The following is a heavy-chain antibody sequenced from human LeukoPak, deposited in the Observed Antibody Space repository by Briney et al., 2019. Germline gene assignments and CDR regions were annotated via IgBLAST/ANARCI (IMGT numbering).Heavy chain of an antibody. D-gene: IGHD4-17*01. CDR3: AMQVGIYGDYNNWFDP. Sequence: SETLSLTCTVSGAPLNNYYWNWVRQPPGKELEWIGNVEYSGSTRYNPSLKSRATMSLDSSKNQFSLRLTSVTAADMAVYYCAMQVGIYGDYNNWFDPWGQGARVTVSS. V-gene: IGHV4-59*08. J-gene: IGHJ5*02. CDR1: GAPLNNYY. CDR2: VEYSGST.